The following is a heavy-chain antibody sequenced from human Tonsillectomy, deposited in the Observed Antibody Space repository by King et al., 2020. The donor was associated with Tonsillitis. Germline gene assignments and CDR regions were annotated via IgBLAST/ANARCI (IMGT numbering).Heavy chain of an antibody. CDR1: GGSISSYY. J-gene: IGHJ3*02. CDR3: ARTPRPGIAVAGGAFDS. CDR2: IYYSGST. D-gene: IGHD6-19*01. V-gene: IGHV4-59*01. Sequence: QLQESGPGLVKPSETLSLTCTVSGGSISSYYWSWIRQPPGKGLEWIGYIYYSGSTNYNPSLKSRVTISVDTSKNQFSLKLSSVTAADTAVYYCARTPRPGIAVAGGAFDSWGQGTMVTVSS.